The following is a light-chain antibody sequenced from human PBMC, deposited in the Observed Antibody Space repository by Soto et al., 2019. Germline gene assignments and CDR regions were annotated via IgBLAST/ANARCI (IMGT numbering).Light chain of an antibody. CDR1: QSVGSN. V-gene: IGKV3-11*01. Sequence: EIVMTQSPATLSVSPGERATLSCRASQSVGSNLAWYQQKPGQAPRLLIYDASNRATGIPARFSGSGSGTDFTLTISSLEPEDFAVYYCQQRTNWLTFGGGTRLEIK. CDR2: DAS. J-gene: IGKJ5*01. CDR3: QQRTNWLT.